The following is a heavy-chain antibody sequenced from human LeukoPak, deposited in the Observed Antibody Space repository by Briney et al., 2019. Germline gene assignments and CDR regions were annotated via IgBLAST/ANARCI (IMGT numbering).Heavy chain of an antibody. CDR3: ARGTVGNFDY. V-gene: IGHV3-21*01. D-gene: IGHD4-23*01. Sequence: GGSLRLSWAASGFTFSSYSMNWVRQAPGKGLEWVSSISSSSSYIYYADSVKGRFTISRDNAKSSLYLQMNSLRAEDTAVYYCARGTVGNFDYWGQGTLVTVSS. J-gene: IGHJ4*02. CDR2: ISSSSSYI. CDR1: GFTFSSYS.